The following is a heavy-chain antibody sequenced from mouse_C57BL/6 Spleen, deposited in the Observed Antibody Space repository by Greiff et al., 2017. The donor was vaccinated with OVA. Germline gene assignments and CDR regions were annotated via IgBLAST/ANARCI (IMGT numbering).Heavy chain of an antibody. CDR3: ARDYGSSYDAYFDY. D-gene: IGHD1-1*01. CDR1: GFTFSDYG. V-gene: IGHV5-17*01. J-gene: IGHJ2*01. Sequence: EVMLVESGGGLVKPGGSLKLSCAASGFTFSDYGMHWVRQAPEKGLEWVAYISSGSSTIYYADTVKGRFTISRDNAKNTLFLQMTSLRSEDTAMYYCARDYGSSYDAYFDYWGQGTTLTVSS. CDR2: ISSGSSTI.